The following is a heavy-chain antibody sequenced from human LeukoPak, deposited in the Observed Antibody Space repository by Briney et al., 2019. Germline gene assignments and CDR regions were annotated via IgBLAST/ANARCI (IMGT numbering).Heavy chain of an antibody. CDR3: ARGGDSSIGSSCAY. D-gene: IGHD6-13*01. J-gene: IGHJ4*02. CDR2: ISNDGSNK. Sequence: PGRSLRLSCVASGFTFSSYAMHWVRQAPGKGLEWVAVISNDGSNKYYADSVKGRFTVSRDNSKNTVYLQMNSLRGEDTAVYYCARGGDSSIGSSCAYWGQGTLVTVSS. V-gene: IGHV3-30-3*01. CDR1: GFTFSSYA.